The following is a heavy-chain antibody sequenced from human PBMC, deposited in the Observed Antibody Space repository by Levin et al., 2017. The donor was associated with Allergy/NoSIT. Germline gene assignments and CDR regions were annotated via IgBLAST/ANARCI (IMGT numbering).Heavy chain of an antibody. D-gene: IGHD3-9*01. CDR3: ARGARYHYDILTGYYKY. CDR1: GFTFSSYW. V-gene: IGHV3-7*01. CDR2: IKQDGSEK. J-gene: IGHJ4*02. Sequence: GESLKISCAASGFTFSSYWMSWVRPAPGKGLEWVANIKQDGSEKYYVDSVKGRFTISRDNAKNSLYLQMNSLRAEDTAVYYCARGARYHYDILTGYYKYWGQGTLVTVSS.